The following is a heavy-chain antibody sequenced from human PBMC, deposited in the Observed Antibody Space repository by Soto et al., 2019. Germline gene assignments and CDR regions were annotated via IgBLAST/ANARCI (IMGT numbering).Heavy chain of an antibody. CDR1: GASFSSASYY. Sequence: SETLSLTCTVSGASFSSASYYWSWIRQPPGHGLEGIGYIYYSGSTNYNPSLKSRVTISVDTSKNQFSLKLSTMTAADTAAYYCARDTVGDFWSGYVTGFDPWGQGTLVTVSS. CDR2: IYYSGST. V-gene: IGHV4-61*01. D-gene: IGHD3-3*01. CDR3: ARDTVGDFWSGYVTGFDP. J-gene: IGHJ5*02.